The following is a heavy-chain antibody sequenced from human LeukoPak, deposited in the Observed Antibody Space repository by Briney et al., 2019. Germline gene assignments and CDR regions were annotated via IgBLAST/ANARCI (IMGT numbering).Heavy chain of an antibody. V-gene: IGHV3-30*04. Sequence: PGGSLRLSCAASGFTFSSYAMHWVRQAPGKGLEWVAVISYDGSNKYYADSVKGRFTISRDNSKNTLYLQMNSLRAEDTAVYYCARGYSSSWSYYYGMHVWGQGTTVTVSS. CDR3: ARGYSSSWSYYYGMHV. CDR2: ISYDGSNK. D-gene: IGHD6-13*01. CDR1: GFTFSSYA. J-gene: IGHJ6*02.